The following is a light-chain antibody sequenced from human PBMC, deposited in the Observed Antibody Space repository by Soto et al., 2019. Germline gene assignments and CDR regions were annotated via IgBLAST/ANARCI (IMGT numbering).Light chain of an antibody. CDR3: SSFSSSNSLV. Sequence: QSALTQPASVSGSPGQSITISCTGTRSDVGAYNYVTWYQQHVGKAPRLIIFDVTDRPSGVSDRFSGSKSGNTASLTISGLQAEDEADYYCSSFSSSNSLVFGGGTRLTVL. V-gene: IGLV2-14*03. J-gene: IGLJ3*02. CDR1: RSDVGAYNY. CDR2: DVT.